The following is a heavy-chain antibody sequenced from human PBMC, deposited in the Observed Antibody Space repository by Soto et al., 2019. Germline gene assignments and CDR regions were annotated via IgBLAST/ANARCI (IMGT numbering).Heavy chain of an antibody. CDR2: ISWNSGSI. V-gene: IGHV3-9*03. CDR1: GFTFADYA. CDR3: ARGNGDTHDAFDI. J-gene: IGHJ3*02. Sequence: EVQLVESGGGLVQPGRSLRLSCAAYGFTFADYAMHWVRQAPGKGLEWVSGISWNSGSIGYADSVKGRFTISRDNAKNALYLQMNSLRAEDMALYYCARGNGDTHDAFDILGQGTMVTVSS. D-gene: IGHD4-17*01.